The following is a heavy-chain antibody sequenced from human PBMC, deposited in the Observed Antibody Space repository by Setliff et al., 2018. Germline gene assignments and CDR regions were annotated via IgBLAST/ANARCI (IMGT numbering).Heavy chain of an antibody. CDR2: IYHKGRT. D-gene: IGHD3-3*01. J-gene: IGHJ3*02. CDR3: ASPRRDDLDSPFDAFDI. V-gene: IGHV4-38-2*01. Sequence: SETLSLTCGVSGISISSGHYWGWIRQPPGKGLEWIATIYHKGRTYYNPSLDSRVTISLDTSKNHFSLRLSSVTTADTAVYYCASPRRDDLDSPFDAFDIWGQGTKVTVSS. CDR1: GISISSGHY.